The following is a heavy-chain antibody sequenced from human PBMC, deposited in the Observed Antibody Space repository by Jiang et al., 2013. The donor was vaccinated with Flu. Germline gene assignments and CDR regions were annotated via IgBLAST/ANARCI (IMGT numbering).Heavy chain of an antibody. Sequence: QLLESGGGVVQPGRSLRLSCAASGFTFSSYGMHWVRQAPGKGLEWVAVIWYDGSNKYYADSVKGRFTISRDNSKNTLYLQMNSLRAEDTAVYYCARDGRQDPITMVRGVIIGPFDYWGQGTLVTVSS. CDR3: ARDGRQDPITMVRGVIIGPFDY. V-gene: IGHV3-33*01. J-gene: IGHJ4*02. CDR2: IWYDGSNK. D-gene: IGHD3-10*01. CDR1: GFTFSSYG.